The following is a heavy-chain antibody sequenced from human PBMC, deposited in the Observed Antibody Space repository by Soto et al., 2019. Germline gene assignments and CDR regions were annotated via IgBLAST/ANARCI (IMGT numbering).Heavy chain of an antibody. CDR3: ARNAMPDYYYSMLPEYFQH. V-gene: IGHV3-33*01. J-gene: IGHJ1*01. Sequence: QVQLVESGGGVVQPGRSLRLSCAASGFTFSSYGMHWVRQAPGKGLEWVAVIWYDGSNKYYADSVKGRFTISRDNSKNTLYLQMNSLRAEDTAVYYCARNAMPDYYYSMLPEYFQHWGQGTLVTVS. CDR1: GFTFSSYG. D-gene: IGHD3-22*01. CDR2: IWYDGSNK.